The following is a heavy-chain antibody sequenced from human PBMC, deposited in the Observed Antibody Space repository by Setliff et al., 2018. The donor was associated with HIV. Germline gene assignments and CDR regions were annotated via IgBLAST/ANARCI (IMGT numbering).Heavy chain of an antibody. J-gene: IGHJ6*03. Sequence: GSGPTLVNPTQTLTLTCTFSGFSLTTDGVGVGWIRQPPGKALEWLALIYWDDDKRYSPSLESRPTITKDTSKNQVVLTMTNMDPVDTATYYCAHSYCSSTSCYPHYYYYMDVWGKGTTVTVSS. CDR2: IYWDDDK. D-gene: IGHD2-2*01. CDR3: AHSYCSSTSCYPHYYYYMDV. CDR1: GFSLTTDGVG. V-gene: IGHV2-5*02.